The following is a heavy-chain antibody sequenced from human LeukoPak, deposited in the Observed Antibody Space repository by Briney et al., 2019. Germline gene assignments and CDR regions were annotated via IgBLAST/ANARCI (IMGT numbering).Heavy chain of an antibody. V-gene: IGHV4-34*01. CDR3: ARLIRIVSFDY. CDR2: INHSGST. J-gene: IGHJ4*02. D-gene: IGHD2/OR15-2a*01. CDR1: GGSLSGYY. Sequence: SETLSLTCAVYGGSLSGYYWSWIRQPPGKGLEWIGEINHSGSTNYNPSLKSRVTISVDTSKNQFSLKLSSVTAADTAVYYCARLIRIVSFDYWGQGTLVTVSS.